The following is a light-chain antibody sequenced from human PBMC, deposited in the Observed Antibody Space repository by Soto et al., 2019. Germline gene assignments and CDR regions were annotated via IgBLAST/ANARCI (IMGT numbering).Light chain of an antibody. J-gene: IGLJ2*01. CDR3: CSYAGSYTLV. V-gene: IGLV2-11*01. Sequence: QSVLTQPRSVSGSPGQSVTLSCTGTSSDVGGYHYVSWYQHHPGKAPKIIIFDVNQRPSGVLDRFSGSKSGNTASLTISGLQTEDEADYYCCSYAGSYTLVFGGGTKLTVL. CDR1: SSDVGGYHY. CDR2: DVN.